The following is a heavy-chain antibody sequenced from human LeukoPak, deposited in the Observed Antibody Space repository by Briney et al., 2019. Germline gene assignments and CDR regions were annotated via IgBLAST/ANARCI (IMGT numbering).Heavy chain of an antibody. J-gene: IGHJ6*03. V-gene: IGHV3-48*01. CDR3: ARGYTAMVPYYYYYMDV. Sequence: GRFTISRDNAKNSLFLQMNSLRAEDTAVYYCARGYTAMVPYYYYYMDVWGKGTTVTVSS. D-gene: IGHD5-18*01.